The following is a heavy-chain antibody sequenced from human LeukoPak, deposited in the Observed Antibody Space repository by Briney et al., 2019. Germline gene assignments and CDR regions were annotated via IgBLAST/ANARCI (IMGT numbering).Heavy chain of an antibody. CDR2: ISGSGGSP. J-gene: IGHJ4*02. Sequence: GGSLRLSCAASGFTFSNYVMSWVRQTPGKGLEWVSAISGSGGSPYYADSVKGRFTISRDNSKNTPYLQMNSLRAEDTAVYYCAKDGSSGWYDYFDYWGQGTLVTVSS. CDR1: GFTFSNYV. D-gene: IGHD6-19*01. V-gene: IGHV3-23*01. CDR3: AKDGSSGWYDYFDY.